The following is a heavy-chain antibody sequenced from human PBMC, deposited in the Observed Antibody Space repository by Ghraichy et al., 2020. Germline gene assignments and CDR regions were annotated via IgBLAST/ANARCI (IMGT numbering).Heavy chain of an antibody. CDR1: GGSISSYF. CDR2: IYYSGST. V-gene: IGHV4-59*01. Sequence: SETLSLTCTVSGGSISSYFCNWIRQPPGKGLEWIGYIYYSGSTNYNPSLKSRVTMSVDTSKNQFSLNLRSVTAADTAVYYCARMFFGSGSYHQPFDYWGQGTLVTVSS. D-gene: IGHD3-10*01. J-gene: IGHJ4*02. CDR3: ARMFFGSGSYHQPFDY.